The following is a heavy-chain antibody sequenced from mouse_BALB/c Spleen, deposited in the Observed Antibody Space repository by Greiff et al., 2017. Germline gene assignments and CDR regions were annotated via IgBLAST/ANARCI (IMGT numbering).Heavy chain of an antibody. CDR3: ARGAVVAPYFDY. CDR2: ISDGGSYT. D-gene: IGHD1-1*01. CDR1: GFTFSDYY. J-gene: IGHJ2*01. Sequence: EVKLVESGGGLVKPGGSLKLSCAASGFTFSDYYMYWVRQTPEKRLEWVATISDGGSYTYYPDSVKGRFTISRDNAKNNLYLQMSSLKSEDTAMYYCARGAVVAPYFDYWGQGTTLTVSS. V-gene: IGHV5-4*02.